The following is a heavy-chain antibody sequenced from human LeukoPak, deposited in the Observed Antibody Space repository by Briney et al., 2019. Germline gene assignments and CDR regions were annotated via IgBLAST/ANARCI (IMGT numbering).Heavy chain of an antibody. Sequence: SSETLSLTCTVSGGSISSSSYYWGWIRQPPGKGLEWIGSIYYSGSTYYNPSLTSRVTMSVDTPNNQCSLKLSSVTAADTAVYYCARRLPGAATGDIWGQGTMVTVSS. CDR2: IYYSGST. CDR1: GGSISSSSYY. V-gene: IGHV4-39*01. D-gene: IGHD6-13*01. J-gene: IGHJ3*02. CDR3: ARRLPGAATGDI.